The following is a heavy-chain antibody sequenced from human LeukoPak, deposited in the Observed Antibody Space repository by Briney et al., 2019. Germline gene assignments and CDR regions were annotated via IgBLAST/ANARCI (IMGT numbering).Heavy chain of an antibody. CDR1: GGSINDFY. CDR2: IFYSGST. V-gene: IGHV4-59*08. D-gene: IGHD3-22*01. J-gene: IGHJ4*02. CDR3: ARCMTYYYDSSGYYDY. Sequence: ASETLSLTCTVSGGSINDFYWSWIRQPPGKGLEWIGYIFYSGSTNYNPSLKSRVTISVDTSKNQFSLKLSSVTAADTAVYYCARCMTYYYDSSGYYDYWGQGTLVIVSS.